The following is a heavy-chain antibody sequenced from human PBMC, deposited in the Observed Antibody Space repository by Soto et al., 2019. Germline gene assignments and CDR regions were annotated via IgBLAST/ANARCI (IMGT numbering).Heavy chain of an antibody. V-gene: IGHV3-73*01. J-gene: IGHJ4*02. CDR2: IRSKANSYAT. Sequence: HPGGSLRLSCAASGFTFSGSAMHWVRQASGKGLEWVGRIRSKANSYATAYAASVKGRFTISRDDSKNTAYLQMNSLKTEDTAVYYCTTFQDRNYVDYWGQGTLVTVSS. CDR1: GFTFSGSA. CDR3: TTFQDRNYVDY.